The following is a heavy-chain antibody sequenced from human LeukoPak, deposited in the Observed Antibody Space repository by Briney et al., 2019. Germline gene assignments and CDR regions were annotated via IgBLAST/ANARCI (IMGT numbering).Heavy chain of an antibody. CDR3: AREDGYNCFDY. CDR2: INPSGGST. D-gene: IGHD5-24*01. CDR1: GYTFTSYY. V-gene: IGHV1-46*01. Sequence: GASVKVSCKASGYTFTSYYMHWVRQAPGQGLEWMGIINPSGGSTSYAQKFQGRVTISVDTSKNQFSLKLSSVTAADTAVYYCAREDGYNCFDYWGQGTLVTVSS. J-gene: IGHJ4*02.